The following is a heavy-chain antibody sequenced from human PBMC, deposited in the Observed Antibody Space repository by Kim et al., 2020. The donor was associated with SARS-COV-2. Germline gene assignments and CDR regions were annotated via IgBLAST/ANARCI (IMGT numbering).Heavy chain of an antibody. V-gene: IGHV4-59*13. CDR2: IYYSGST. CDR3: ASRIAAPGYYGMDV. J-gene: IGHJ6*02. Sequence: SETPSLTCTVSGAFIRSYYWSWIRQPSGKGLEWIAYIYYSGSTNYNPSLKSRVTISLDTSKNQLSLKLSSVSAADTAVYYCASRIAAPGYYGMDVWGQGTTVTVSS. CDR1: GAFIRSYY. D-gene: IGHD6-13*01.